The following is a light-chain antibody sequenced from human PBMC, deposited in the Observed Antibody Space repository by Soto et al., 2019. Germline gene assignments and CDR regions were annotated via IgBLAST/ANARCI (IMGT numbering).Light chain of an antibody. CDR2: KND. CDR1: GGSIASNH. V-gene: IGLV6-57*04. Sequence: NFMLTQPHSVSDSPGKTVTISCTRSGGSIASNHVQWYQQRPGSAPTTVIYKNDQRPSGVPDRFSGSIDSSSNSASLSISGLKTEDEADYYCCSYAGSSTLVFGGGTKLTVL. J-gene: IGLJ2*01. CDR3: CSYAGSSTLV.